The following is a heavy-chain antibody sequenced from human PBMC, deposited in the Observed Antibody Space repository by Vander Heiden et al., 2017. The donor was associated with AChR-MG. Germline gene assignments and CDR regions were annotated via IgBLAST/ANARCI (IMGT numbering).Heavy chain of an antibody. J-gene: IGHJ2*01. Sequence: QITLKESGPTLVKPTQTLTLTCTFSGFSLSPSGVGVGWIRQPPGKALAWLALIYWDDEKRDSPSLKSRLTITKDTSKNQVVLTMTNMDPVDTATYYCARGGNWYFDLWGRGTLVTVSS. CDR3: ARGGNWYFDL. CDR1: GFSLSPSGVG. V-gene: IGHV2-5*02. D-gene: IGHD1-26*01. CDR2: IYWDDEK.